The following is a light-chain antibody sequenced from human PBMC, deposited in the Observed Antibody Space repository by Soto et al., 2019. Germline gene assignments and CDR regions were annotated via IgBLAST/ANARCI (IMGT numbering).Light chain of an antibody. CDR2: YDS. CDR1: NIGSKS. V-gene: IGLV3-21*04. Sequence: SYELAQSPSVSVAPGKTASIPCGGNNIGSKSMHWYQQKPGQAPVLVIFYDSDRPSGIPERFSGSNSGNTATLTISRVEAGDEADYYCQVWDSSSDHVVFGGGTKLTVL. J-gene: IGLJ2*01. CDR3: QVWDSSSDHVV.